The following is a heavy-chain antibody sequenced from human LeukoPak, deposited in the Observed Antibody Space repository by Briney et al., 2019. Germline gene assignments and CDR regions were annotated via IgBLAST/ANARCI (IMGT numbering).Heavy chain of an antibody. CDR2: IYPGDSDT. J-gene: IGHJ4*02. D-gene: IGHD4-23*01. CDR1: GYSFTSYL. V-gene: IGHV5-51*01. Sequence: GESLIISWKCSGYSFTSYLIGWVRQMPGKGLEWMGIIYPGDSDTRYSPSFQGQVTISADKSISTAYLQWSSLKASDTAMYYCGRLGDYGGNSGAVTFWGQGTLVTVSS. CDR3: GRLGDYGGNSGAVTF.